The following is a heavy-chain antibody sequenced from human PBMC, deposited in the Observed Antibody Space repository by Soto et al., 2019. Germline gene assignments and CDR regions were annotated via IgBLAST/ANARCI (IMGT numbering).Heavy chain of an antibody. Sequence: GGSLRLSCAASGFTFSDYCMSWIRQAPGKGLEWVSYISSSGITIYYADSVKGRFTISRDNAKNSLYLQMNSLRAEDTAVYYCAREYPLYYDFWSGSVFEPGGHRTLVTXS. V-gene: IGHV3-11*01. CDR1: GFTFSDYC. CDR3: AREYPLYYDFWSGSVFEP. CDR2: ISSSGITI. J-gene: IGHJ5*02. D-gene: IGHD3-3*01.